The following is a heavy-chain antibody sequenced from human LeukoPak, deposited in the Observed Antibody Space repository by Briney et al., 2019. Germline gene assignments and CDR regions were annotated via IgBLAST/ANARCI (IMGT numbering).Heavy chain of an antibody. CDR2: ISGSGGST. CDR3: AAGGYSYGFFDY. CDR1: GFTFSSYA. J-gene: IGHJ4*02. V-gene: IGHV3-23*01. Sequence: SGGSLRLSCAASGFTFSSYAMSWVRQAPGKGLEWVSAISGSGGSTYYADSVKGRFTISRDNSKNTLYLQMNSLRAGDTAVYYCAAGGYSYGFFDYWGQGTLVTVSS. D-gene: IGHD5-18*01.